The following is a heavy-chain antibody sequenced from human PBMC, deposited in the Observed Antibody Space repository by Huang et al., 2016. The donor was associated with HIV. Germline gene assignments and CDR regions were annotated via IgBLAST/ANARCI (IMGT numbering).Heavy chain of an antibody. CDR2: SMAYDGNT. V-gene: IGHV1-18*01. Sequence: QVQLVPSGAEVKKPGASEKVSCKASGYAFNKYGFSWVRQATGQGLEWVGWSMAYDGNTEYAQKLQARVTMTTNTSTNTAYMELRSLRSDDTALYFCARDSYSSRGRGAFDIWGQGTMVTVSS. CDR3: ARDSYSSRGRGAFDI. CDR1: GYAFNKYG. D-gene: IGHD3-22*01. J-gene: IGHJ3*02.